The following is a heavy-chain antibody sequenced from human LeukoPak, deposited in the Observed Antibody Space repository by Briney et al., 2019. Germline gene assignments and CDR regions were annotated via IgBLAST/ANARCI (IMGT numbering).Heavy chain of an antibody. Sequence: SETLSLTCTVSGGSISSYYWSWIRQPPGKGLEWIGYIYYSGNTNYNPSLKSRVTISVDTSKNQFSLKLSSVTAADTTVYYCARRPAVAFFDYWGQGTLVTVSS. V-gene: IGHV4-59*01. CDR3: ARRPAVAFFDY. CDR1: GGSISSYY. D-gene: IGHD6-19*01. CDR2: IYYSGNT. J-gene: IGHJ4*02.